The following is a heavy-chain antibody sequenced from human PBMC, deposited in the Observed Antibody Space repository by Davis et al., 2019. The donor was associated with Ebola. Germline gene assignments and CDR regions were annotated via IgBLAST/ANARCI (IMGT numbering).Heavy chain of an antibody. V-gene: IGHV4-61*09. CDR3: ARLSGRYMDV. D-gene: IGHD3-10*01. CDR2: IYTSGST. Sequence: CTVSGGSISSGSYYWSWIRQPAGKGLEWIGHIYTSGSTNYNPSLRSRVTMSVDTSKNQFSLNLTSVTAADTAVYYCARLSGRYMDVWGKGTTVTVSS. CDR1: GGSISSGSYY. J-gene: IGHJ6*03.